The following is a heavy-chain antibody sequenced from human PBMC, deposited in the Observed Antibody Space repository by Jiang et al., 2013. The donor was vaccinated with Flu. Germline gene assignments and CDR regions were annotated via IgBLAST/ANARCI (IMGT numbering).Heavy chain of an antibody. CDR2: GGGGGT. V-gene: IGHV3-23*01. Sequence: GGGGGTDYIDSVKGRFIISRDNSKNMVFLQMNSLRAEDTAIYYCAKDRYSDTSGYYEDYFDYWGQGILVTVSS. J-gene: IGHJ4*02. CDR3: AKDRYSDTSGYYEDYFDY. D-gene: IGHD3-22*01.